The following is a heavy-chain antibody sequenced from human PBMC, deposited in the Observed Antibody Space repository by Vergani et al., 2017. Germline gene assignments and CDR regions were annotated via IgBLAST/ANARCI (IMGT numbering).Heavy chain of an antibody. V-gene: IGHV3-15*01. D-gene: IGHD6-19*01. CDR3: ARGMGDSSGWYIYFDY. CDR2: IKSKTDGGTT. Sequence: VQLVESGGGVVQPGRSLRLSCAASGFTFSNAWMSWVRQAPGKGLEWVGRIKSKTDGGTTDYAAPVKGRFTISRDDSKNTLYLQMNSLKTEDTAVYYCARGMGDSSGWYIYFDYWGQGTLVTVSS. J-gene: IGHJ4*02. CDR1: GFTFSNAW.